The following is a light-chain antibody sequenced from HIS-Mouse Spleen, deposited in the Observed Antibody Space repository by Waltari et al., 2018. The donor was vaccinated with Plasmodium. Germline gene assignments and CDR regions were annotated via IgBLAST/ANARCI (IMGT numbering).Light chain of an antibody. Sequence: SYVLTQPPSVSVAPGKTARITCGGNNIGSKSVHWYQQKPGQAPVLVVYDDSDRPSGSPERFSGSNSGNTATLTISRVEAGDEADYYCQVWDSSSDHVVCGGGTKLTVL. CDR3: QVWDSSSDHVV. CDR1: NIGSKS. J-gene: IGLJ2*01. V-gene: IGLV3-21*03. CDR2: DDS.